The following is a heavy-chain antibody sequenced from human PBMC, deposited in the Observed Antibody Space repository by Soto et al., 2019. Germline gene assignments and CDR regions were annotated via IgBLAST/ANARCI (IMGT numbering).Heavy chain of an antibody. J-gene: IGHJ4*02. D-gene: IGHD1-1*01. CDR3: AREPATAKPEGVDF. Sequence: ASVKVSCKASGYTFSDCYIHWVRQAPGQGLEWMGWINPNSGGTKYAPKFQGGVTMTRDTSITTAYMELSRLRSGDTAVYYCAREPATAKPEGVDFWGQGTLVTVSS. CDR2: INPNSGGT. CDR1: GYTFSDCY. V-gene: IGHV1-2*02.